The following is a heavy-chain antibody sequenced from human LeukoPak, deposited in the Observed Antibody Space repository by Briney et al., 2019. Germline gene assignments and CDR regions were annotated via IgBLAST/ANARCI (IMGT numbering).Heavy chain of an antibody. D-gene: IGHD3-22*01. CDR1: GFTFSSYA. V-gene: IGHV3-23*01. J-gene: IGHJ3*02. CDR3: ARSHYYDSSGYYDAFDI. CDR2: ISGSGGST. Sequence: GGSLRLSCAASGFTFSSYAMSWVRQAPGKGLEWVSAISGSGGSTYYADSVKGRFTISRDNSKSTLYLQMNSLRAEDTAVYYCARSHYYDSSGYYDAFDIWGQGTMVTVSS.